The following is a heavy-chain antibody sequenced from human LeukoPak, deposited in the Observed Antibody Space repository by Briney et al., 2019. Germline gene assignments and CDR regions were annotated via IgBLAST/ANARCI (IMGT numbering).Heavy chain of an antibody. J-gene: IGHJ4*02. V-gene: IGHV3-30-3*01. CDR3: ARATRRDGSPYYLDH. D-gene: IGHD5-24*01. Sequence: PGRSLRLSCAASGFTFSSYAMHWVRQAPGKGLEWVAVISYGGSNKYYADSVKGRFTISRDNSKNTLYLQMNSLRAEDTAVYYCARATRRDGSPYYLDHWGQGTLVTVSS. CDR2: ISYGGSNK. CDR1: GFTFSSYA.